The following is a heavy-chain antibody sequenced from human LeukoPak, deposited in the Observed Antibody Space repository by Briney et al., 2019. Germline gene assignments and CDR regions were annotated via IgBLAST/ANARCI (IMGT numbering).Heavy chain of an antibody. CDR1: GGSISSSSYY. CDR3: ATPQSYSSSWYEVMAPY. Sequence: PSETLSLTCTVSGGSISSSSYYWGWIRQPPGKGLEWIGSIYYSGSTYYNPSLKSRVTISVDTSKNQFSLKLSSVTAADTAVYYCATPQSYSSSWYEVMAPYWGQGTLVTVSS. D-gene: IGHD6-13*01. V-gene: IGHV4-39*01. J-gene: IGHJ4*02. CDR2: IYYSGST.